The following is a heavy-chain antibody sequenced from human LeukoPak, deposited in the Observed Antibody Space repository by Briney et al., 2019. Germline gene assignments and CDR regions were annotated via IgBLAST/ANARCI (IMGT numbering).Heavy chain of an antibody. Sequence: ASVKVSCKASGYTFTGYYMHWVRQAPGQGLEWMGRINPSSGGTNYAQKFQGRVTMTRDTSISTAYMELSRLRSDDTAVYYCARATQQPEYYYYYMDVWGKGTTVTVSS. CDR2: INPSSGGT. D-gene: IGHD6-13*01. J-gene: IGHJ6*03. CDR3: ARATQQPEYYYYYMDV. V-gene: IGHV1-2*06. CDR1: GYTFTGYY.